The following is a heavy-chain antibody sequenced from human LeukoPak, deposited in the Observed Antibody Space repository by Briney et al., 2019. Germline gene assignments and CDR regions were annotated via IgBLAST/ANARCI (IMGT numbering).Heavy chain of an antibody. J-gene: IGHJ4*02. CDR3: ARDFTGKLGDILSGYWVFDY. CDR1: VYTFTSYG. V-gene: IGHV1-18*01. D-gene: IGHD3-9*01. Sequence: GASVKVSCKASVYTFTSYGISWVRQAPGQGREWMGWISAYNGNTNYAQKLQGRVTMTTDTSTSTAYMELRSLRSDDTAVYYCARDFTGKLGDILSGYWVFDYWGQGTLVTVSS. CDR2: ISAYNGNT.